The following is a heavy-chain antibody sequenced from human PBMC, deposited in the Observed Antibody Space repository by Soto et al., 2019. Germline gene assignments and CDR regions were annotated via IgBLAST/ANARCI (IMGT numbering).Heavy chain of an antibody. CDR2: ISYDGSNK. Sequence: GWSLRLSCAASVFTFISYAMHWVRQAPGKGLEWVAVISYDGSNKYYADSVKGRFTISRDNSKNTLYLQMNSLRAEDTAVYYCARDPDLGYCSGGSCFNWFDPWGQGTLVTVSS. CDR3: ARDPDLGYCSGGSCFNWFDP. D-gene: IGHD2-15*01. J-gene: IGHJ5*02. V-gene: IGHV3-30-3*01. CDR1: VFTFISYA.